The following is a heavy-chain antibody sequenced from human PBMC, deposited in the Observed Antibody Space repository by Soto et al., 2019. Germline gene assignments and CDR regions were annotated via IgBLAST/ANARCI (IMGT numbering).Heavy chain of an antibody. Sequence: PVGSLRLSCAASGFTFSSYAMSWVRQAPGKGLEWVSAISGSGGSTYYADSVKGRFTISRDNSKNTLYLQMNSLRAEDTAVYYCAKSPYSGSYPPDYWGQGTLVTVSS. V-gene: IGHV3-23*01. CDR2: ISGSGGST. CDR3: AKSPYSGSYPPDY. J-gene: IGHJ4*02. D-gene: IGHD1-26*01. CDR1: GFTFSSYA.